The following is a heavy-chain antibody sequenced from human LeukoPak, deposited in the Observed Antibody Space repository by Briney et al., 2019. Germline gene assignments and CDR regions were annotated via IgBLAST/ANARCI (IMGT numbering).Heavy chain of an antibody. Sequence: PSETLSFTCTVSGGSISSYYWSWIRQPPGKGLEWIGYIYYSGSTNYNPSLKSRVTISVDTSKNQFSLKLSSVTAADTAVYYCARRGNTRASSDFDYWGQGTLVTVSS. CDR2: IYYSGST. CDR1: GGSISSYY. D-gene: IGHD6-6*01. V-gene: IGHV4-59*08. CDR3: ARRGNTRASSDFDY. J-gene: IGHJ4*02.